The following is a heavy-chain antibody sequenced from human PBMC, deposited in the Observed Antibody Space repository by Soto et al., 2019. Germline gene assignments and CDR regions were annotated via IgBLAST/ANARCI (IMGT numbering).Heavy chain of an antibody. J-gene: IGHJ4*02. D-gene: IGHD3-16*01. CDR2: VNQEGSDR. CDR1: GFTFRGSW. Sequence: EVQLVESGGGLVQPGGSLRLTCEVSGFTFRGSWMSWVRQAPGKGLEWVANVNQEGSDRYYVDSVKGRFTISRDNAKNSLYLQMNSRRAGDTAVYYCARGGGNFDQWGQGTLVTVAS. V-gene: IGHV3-7*04. CDR3: ARGGGNFDQ.